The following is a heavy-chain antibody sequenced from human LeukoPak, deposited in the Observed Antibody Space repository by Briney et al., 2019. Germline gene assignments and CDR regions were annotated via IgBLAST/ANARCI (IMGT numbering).Heavy chain of an antibody. CDR3: ARGKYTSFDN. D-gene: IGHD2-2*01. V-gene: IGHV6-1*01. CDR2: TYYRSTWSF. J-gene: IGHJ4*02. CDR1: GDSLFTNGVA. Sequence: SQTLSLTCDISGDSLFTNGVAWNWIRPSPSRGLEWLGRTYYRSTWSFEYAVSVKSRLSINADTSKNQFSLHLTSVTPEDTAVYYCARGKYTSFDNWGQGTLVTVSS.